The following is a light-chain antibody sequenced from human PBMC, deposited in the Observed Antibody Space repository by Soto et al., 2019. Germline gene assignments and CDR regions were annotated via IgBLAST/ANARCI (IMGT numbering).Light chain of an antibody. V-gene: IGLV1-40*01. Sequence: QSVLTQPPSVSGAPGQRVTISCTGSSSNIGTGYDVHWYQQVPGAAPKLLIYGDTNRPSGVPDRFSGSKSGTSASLAITGLQAEDEADYYCQSYDSSLGGYAEFEGGTQLTVL. CDR2: GDT. CDR3: QSYDSSLGGYAE. CDR1: SSNIGTGYD. J-gene: IGLJ7*01.